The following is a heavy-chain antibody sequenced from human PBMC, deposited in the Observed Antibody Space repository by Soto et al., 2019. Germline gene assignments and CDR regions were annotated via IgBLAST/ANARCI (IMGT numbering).Heavy chain of an antibody. J-gene: IGHJ6*02. CDR2: ISGSGGST. CDR1: GFTFSSYA. D-gene: IGHD6-19*01. CDR3: AKVIGLPGARYYYYGMDV. Sequence: GGSLRLSCAASGFTFSSYAMSWVRQAPGKGLEWVSAISGSGGSTYYADSVKARFTISRDNSKNTLYLQMNSLRAEDTAVYYCAKVIGLPGARYYYYGMDVWGQGTTVTVSS. V-gene: IGHV3-23*01.